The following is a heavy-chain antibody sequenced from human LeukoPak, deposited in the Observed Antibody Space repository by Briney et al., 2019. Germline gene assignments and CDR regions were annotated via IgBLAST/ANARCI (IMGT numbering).Heavy chain of an antibody. D-gene: IGHD3-10*01. V-gene: IGHV3-53*01. CDR1: GLTVSSNY. Sequence: GGSLRLSCEASGLTVSSNYMSWGRQDPGEGLEWASVIYSGGTTYYADSVKGRFTISRDNSKNTLYLQMNSLRAEDTAVYYCARERGSGSWWFDPWGQGTLVTVSS. J-gene: IGHJ5*02. CDR3: ARERGSGSWWFDP. CDR2: IYSGGTT.